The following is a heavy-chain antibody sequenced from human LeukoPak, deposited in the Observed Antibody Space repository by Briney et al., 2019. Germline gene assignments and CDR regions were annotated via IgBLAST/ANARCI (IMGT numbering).Heavy chain of an antibody. D-gene: IGHD3-22*01. V-gene: IGHV4-39*07. CDR1: GGSIRSSSYY. CDR2: IYYSGST. Sequence: SETLSLTCTVSGGSIRSSSYYWGWIRQPPGKGLEWIGSIYYSGSTYYNASLKSRGTISVDTSKNQFSLKLNSVTAADTAVYYCVGGYHDTSAYGTTFDYWGQGSLVTVSS. CDR3: VGGYHDTSAYGTTFDY. J-gene: IGHJ4*02.